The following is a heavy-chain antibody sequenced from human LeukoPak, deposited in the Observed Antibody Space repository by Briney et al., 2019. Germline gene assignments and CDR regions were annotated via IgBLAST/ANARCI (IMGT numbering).Heavy chain of an antibody. Sequence: PGGSLRVSCAASGFTFSSYGMHWVRQAPGKGLEWVAVIWDDGSNKYYAHTLKGRVTISRDTSKNTRYLHMNSLRADDTAVYYCARDWRGGAMVRGVEHDAVDIWGQGQMVMVSS. CDR1: GFTFSSYG. J-gene: IGHJ3*02. V-gene: IGHV3-33*01. D-gene: IGHD3-10*01. CDR2: IWDDGSNK. CDR3: ARDWRGGAMVRGVEHDAVDI.